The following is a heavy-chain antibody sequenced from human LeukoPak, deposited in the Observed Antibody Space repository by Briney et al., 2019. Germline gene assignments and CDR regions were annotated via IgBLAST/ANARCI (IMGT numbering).Heavy chain of an antibody. CDR2: INAGNGNT. J-gene: IGHJ3*02. Sequence: ASVKVSCKASGYTFTSYAIHWVRQAPGQRLERMGWINAGNGNTKYSQKFQGRVTITRDTSSNTAYMELSSLRSEDTAVYYCASVIDDSSGWAFDIWGQGTMVTVSS. D-gene: IGHD3-22*01. V-gene: IGHV1-3*01. CDR1: GYTFTSYA. CDR3: ASVIDDSSGWAFDI.